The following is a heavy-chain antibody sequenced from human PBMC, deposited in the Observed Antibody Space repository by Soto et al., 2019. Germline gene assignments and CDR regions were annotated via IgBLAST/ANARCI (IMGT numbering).Heavy chain of an antibody. CDR2: INGDGSST. CDR3: ERGGRGWWGFDY. Sequence: EVQLVESGGGLVQPGGSLRLSCAASGFTFSSYWMHWVRQAPGKGLVWVSRINGDGSSTYYADSVKGRFTISRDNAKNTLYLQMNSLRAEDTAVYYCERGGRGWWGFDYWGQGTLVTVSS. CDR1: GFTFSSYW. D-gene: IGHD6-19*01. V-gene: IGHV3-74*01. J-gene: IGHJ4*02.